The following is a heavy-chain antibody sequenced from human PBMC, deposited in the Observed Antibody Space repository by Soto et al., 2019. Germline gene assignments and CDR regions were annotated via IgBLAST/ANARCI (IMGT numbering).Heavy chain of an antibody. CDR3: AAIREDIFYGMDV. J-gene: IGHJ6*02. V-gene: IGHV4-4*07. D-gene: IGHD2-15*01. CDR1: GGSMNKYY. Sequence: PSETLSLTCTVSGGSMNKYYWNWIRQPAGKGLEWIGRIYTRGSTSYNPSMKSRVTMSVDTSKNEVSLNLNSVTAADTAVYYCAAIREDIFYGMDVWGQGTTVTVSS. CDR2: IYTRGST.